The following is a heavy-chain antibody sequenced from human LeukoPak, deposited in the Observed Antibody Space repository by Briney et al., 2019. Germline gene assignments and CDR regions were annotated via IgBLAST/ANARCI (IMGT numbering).Heavy chain of an antibody. CDR2: INGNGAAT. CDR1: GFTFNNYA. CDR3: ANCLSASETFPLSAYYYSIDV. D-gene: IGHD2/OR15-2a*01. J-gene: IGHJ6*03. Sequence: GGSLRLSCVASGFTFNNYAMHWVRQAPGKGLEWVSTINGNGAATYYADSFKGRFLISRDDSKSTVYLRMNKLRVEDSGLYYCANCLSASETFPLSAYYYSIDVWGKGTTVIVS. V-gene: IGHV3-23*01.